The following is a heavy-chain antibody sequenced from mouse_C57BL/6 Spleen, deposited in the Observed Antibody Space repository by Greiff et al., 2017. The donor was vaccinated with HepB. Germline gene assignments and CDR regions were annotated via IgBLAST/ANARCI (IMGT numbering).Heavy chain of an antibody. D-gene: IGHD2-2*01. Sequence: QVQLQQPGAELVRPGSSVKLSCKASGYTFTSYWMHWVKQRPIQGLEWIGNIDPSDSETHYNQKFKDKATLTVDKSSSTAYMQLSSLTSEDSAVYYCARGRYGYDDYYYAMDYWGQGTSVTVSS. J-gene: IGHJ4*01. CDR3: ARGRYGYDDYYYAMDY. CDR1: GYTFTSYW. CDR2: IDPSDSET. V-gene: IGHV1-52*01.